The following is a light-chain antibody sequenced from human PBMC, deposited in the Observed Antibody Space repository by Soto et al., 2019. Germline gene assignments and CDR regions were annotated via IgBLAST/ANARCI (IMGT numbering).Light chain of an antibody. CDR1: QSVNSRY. V-gene: IGKV3-20*01. CDR3: QQYGSSSYT. J-gene: IGKJ2*01. Sequence: EIVLTQSPGTLSLSPGERVTLSCRASQSVNSRYLAWYQQKPGQAPRLLIYAASSRATGIPDRFSGSGSGTDFTLSISRLEPEDFPVYYCQQYGSSSYTFGQGTKLEIK. CDR2: AAS.